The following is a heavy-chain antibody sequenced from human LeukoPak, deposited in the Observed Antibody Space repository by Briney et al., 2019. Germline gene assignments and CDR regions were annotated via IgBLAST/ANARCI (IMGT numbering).Heavy chain of an antibody. CDR1: VYTFTSYG. CDR3: ASLGEQWLEGLNAFDI. Sequence: VASVKVSCKASVYTFTSYGIRWERQAPGQGLEWMGWISAYNGNTNYAQKLQGRVTMTTDTSTSTAYMELRSLRSDDTAVYYCASLGEQWLEGLNAFDIWGQGTMVTVSS. V-gene: IGHV1-18*01. D-gene: IGHD6-19*01. CDR2: ISAYNGNT. J-gene: IGHJ3*02.